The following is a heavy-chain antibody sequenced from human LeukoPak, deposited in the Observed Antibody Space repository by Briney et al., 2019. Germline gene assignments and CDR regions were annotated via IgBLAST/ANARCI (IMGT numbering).Heavy chain of an antibody. CDR2: INHSGST. Sequence: PSETLSLTCAVYGGSFSGYYWSWIRQPPGKGLEWIGEINHSGSTNYNPSLKSRVTISVDTSKNQFSLKLSSVTAADTAVYYCARAGSSGWTPDYWGQGTLVTVSS. V-gene: IGHV4-34*01. D-gene: IGHD6-19*01. J-gene: IGHJ4*02. CDR3: ARAGSSGWTPDY. CDR1: GGSFSGYY.